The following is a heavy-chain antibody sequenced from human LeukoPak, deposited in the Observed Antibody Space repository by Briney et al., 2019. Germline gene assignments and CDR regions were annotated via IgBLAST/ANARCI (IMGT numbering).Heavy chain of an antibody. CDR3: ARVGKTTISGVYYYYIDV. V-gene: IGHV3-11*04. CDR2: ISSSGSTI. Sequence: GGSLRLSCAASGFTFSDYYMSWIRQAPGKGLEWVSYISSSGSTIYYADSVKGRFTISRDNAKNSLYLQMNSLRAEDTAVYYCARVGKTTISGVYYYYIDVRGKGTTVTVSS. D-gene: IGHD3-3*01. J-gene: IGHJ6*03. CDR1: GFTFSDYY.